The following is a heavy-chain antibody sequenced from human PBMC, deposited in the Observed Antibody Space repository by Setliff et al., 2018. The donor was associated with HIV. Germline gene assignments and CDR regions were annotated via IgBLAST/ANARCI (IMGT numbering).Heavy chain of an antibody. J-gene: IGHJ1*01. CDR1: GFTFSSYS. CDR2: ISSSTRYI. CDR3: AREMAATAHPDDPYFQH. D-gene: IGHD6-13*01. V-gene: IGHV3-21*01. Sequence: GGSLRLSCAASGFTFSSYSMNWVRQAPGKGLEWVSCISSSTRYIYYADSVKGRFTISRDNAKNSLYLQMSSLRAEDTAVYYCAREMAATAHPDDPYFQHWGQGTLVTVYS.